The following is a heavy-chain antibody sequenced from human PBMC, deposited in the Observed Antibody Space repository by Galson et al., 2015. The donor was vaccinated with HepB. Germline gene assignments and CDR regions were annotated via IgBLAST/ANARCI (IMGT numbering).Heavy chain of an antibody. CDR2: ISSSSSTI. CDR3: ARVGIAARRYANYYFDY. CDR1: GFTFSSYS. D-gene: IGHD6-6*01. J-gene: IGHJ4*02. Sequence: SLRLSCAASGFTFSSYSMNWVRQAPGKRLEWVSYISSSSSTIYYADSVKGRFTISRDNAKNSLCLQMNSLRAEDTAVYYCARVGIAARRYANYYFDYWGQGTLVTVSS. V-gene: IGHV3-48*01.